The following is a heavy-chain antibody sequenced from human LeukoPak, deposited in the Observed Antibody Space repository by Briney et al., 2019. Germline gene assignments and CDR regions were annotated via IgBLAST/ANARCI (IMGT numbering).Heavy chain of an antibody. CDR2: IYWNSVTI. D-gene: IGHD2-15*01. J-gene: IGHJ6*03. Sequence: GRSLRLSCAASGFTFDDYAMHWVRQAPGKGLEWVSGIYWNSVTIGYADSVKGRFTISRDNAKNTLYLQMNSLRPEDTAVYYCAKDWRRIVVVGPITRHGNYMDVWGKGTTVTISS. CDR1: GFTFDDYA. CDR3: AKDWRRIVVVGPITRHGNYMDV. V-gene: IGHV3-9*01.